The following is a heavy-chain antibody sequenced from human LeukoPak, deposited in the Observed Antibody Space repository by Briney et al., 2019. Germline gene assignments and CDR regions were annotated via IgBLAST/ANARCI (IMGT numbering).Heavy chain of an antibody. V-gene: IGHV4-59*12. CDR3: AGRRITIFGEVIRSRRHYFDP. D-gene: IGHD3-3*01. CDR1: DDSITMYY. J-gene: IGHJ5*02. CDR2: VDHTGST. Sequence: PSETLSLTCSVSDDSITMYYWTWIRQPPGKGLEWIGYVDHTGSTNFNPSLNGRVSISRDTSKNQFSLNLNSLTAADTAVYYCAGRRITIFGEVIRSRRHYFDPWGQGSLVTVSS.